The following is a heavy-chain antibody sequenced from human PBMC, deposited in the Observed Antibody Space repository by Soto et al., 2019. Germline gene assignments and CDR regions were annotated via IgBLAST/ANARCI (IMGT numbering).Heavy chain of an antibody. Sequence: PGGALRVTWSGTGFTFIRCAMGWVRQAPGEGLEWVSAISGSGGRTYYADSVKGRFTISRDNSKNKLYLQMNSLRAEDTAVYYCAKDGSSDSSGFLWAFDIWGQGSMVTVSS. CDR3: AKDGSSDSSGFLWAFDI. CDR1: GFTFIRCA. CDR2: ISGSGGRT. D-gene: IGHD3-22*01. J-gene: IGHJ3*02. V-gene: IGHV3-23*01.